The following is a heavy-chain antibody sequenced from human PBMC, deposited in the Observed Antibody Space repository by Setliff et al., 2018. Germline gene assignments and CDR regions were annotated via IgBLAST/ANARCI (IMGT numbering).Heavy chain of an antibody. V-gene: IGHV1-69*05. CDR2: IIPNFRTT. CDR3: VREGVDSRSSTDYRYYMDV. D-gene: IGHD3-22*01. Sequence: SVKVSCKASGGTFSKYGISWVRQAPGQGLEWMGGIIPNFRTTSYAQKFRGRVTIITDESTSTAFMQLSSLRSEDTAVYYCVREGVDSRSSTDYRYYMDVWGKGTTVTVSS. J-gene: IGHJ6*03. CDR1: GGTFSKYG.